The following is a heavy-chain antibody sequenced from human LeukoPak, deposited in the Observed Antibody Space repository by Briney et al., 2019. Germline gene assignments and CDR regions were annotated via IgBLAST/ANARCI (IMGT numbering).Heavy chain of an antibody. Sequence: ASVKVPCKASGYSFTSYGISWVRQAPGQGLEWMGWISTYNGKTNSAQKFQGRVTMTTDTSTSTAYMELRSLRSDDTAVYYCARGGPRIAVPGTVLWGQGTLVTVSS. J-gene: IGHJ4*02. V-gene: IGHV1-18*01. D-gene: IGHD6-19*01. CDR1: GYSFTSYG. CDR2: ISTYNGKT. CDR3: ARGGPRIAVPGTVL.